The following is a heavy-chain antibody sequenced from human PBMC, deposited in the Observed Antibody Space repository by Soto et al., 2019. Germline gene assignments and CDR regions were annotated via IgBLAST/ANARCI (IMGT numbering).Heavy chain of an antibody. CDR1: GGTFSSYA. D-gene: IGHD6-6*01. V-gene: IGHV1-69*06. Sequence: QVQLVQSGAEVKNPWSSVKVSCKASGGTFSSYAISWVRQAPGQGLEWMGGIIPIFGTANYAQKFQGRVTITADKSTSTAYMELRSLRSEDTAVYYCARRKGYSSSYGGFDYWGQGTLVTVS. J-gene: IGHJ4*02. CDR3: ARRKGYSSSYGGFDY. CDR2: IIPIFGTA.